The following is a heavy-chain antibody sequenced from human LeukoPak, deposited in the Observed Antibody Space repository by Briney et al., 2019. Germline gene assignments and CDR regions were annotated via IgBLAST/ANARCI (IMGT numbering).Heavy chain of an antibody. CDR2: IKQDGSEK. CDR1: GFTFSSYW. V-gene: IGHV3-7*03. J-gene: IGHJ6*04. CDR3: ARENYCSSTSCYDSYYYYGMDV. D-gene: IGHD2-2*01. Sequence: PGGSLRLSCAASGFTFSSYWMSWVRQAPGKGLEWVANIKQDGSEKYYVDSLKGRFTISRDNAKNSLYLQMNSLRAEDTAVYYCARENYCSSTSCYDSYYYYGMDVWGKGTTVTVSS.